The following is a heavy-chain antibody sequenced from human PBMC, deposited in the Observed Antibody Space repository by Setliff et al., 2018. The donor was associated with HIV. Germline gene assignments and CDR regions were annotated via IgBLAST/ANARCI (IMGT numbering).Heavy chain of an antibody. Sequence: VASVKVSCKASGSTFTSYAINWVRQAPGQGLEWMGGIIPIFSTSNYAQRFQGRVTITADESTSTAYMELYTLRSEDTAMYYCTRGRGIIGALGYWGQGTLVTVSS. V-gene: IGHV1-69*13. CDR2: IIPIFSTS. CDR1: GSTFTSYA. D-gene: IGHD2-21*01. CDR3: TRGRGIIGALGY. J-gene: IGHJ4*02.